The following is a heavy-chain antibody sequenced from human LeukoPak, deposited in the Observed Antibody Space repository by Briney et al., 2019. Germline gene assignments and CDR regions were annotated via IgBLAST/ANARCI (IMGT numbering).Heavy chain of an antibody. CDR1: GGSISSYC. V-gene: IGHV4-59*08. D-gene: IGHD3-9*01. CDR3: ARLGYYDILTGYLPDRWFDP. Sequence: SETLSLTCTVSGGSISSYCWSWIRQPPGKGLEWIGYIYYSGSTNYNPSLKGRVTISVDTSKNQFSLKLSSVTAADTAVYYCARLGYYDILTGYLPDRWFDPWGQGTLVTVSS. J-gene: IGHJ5*02. CDR2: IYYSGST.